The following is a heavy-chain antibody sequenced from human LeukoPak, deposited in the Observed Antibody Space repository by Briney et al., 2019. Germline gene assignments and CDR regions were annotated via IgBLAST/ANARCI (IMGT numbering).Heavy chain of an antibody. V-gene: IGHV1-8*01. CDR3: ASGGYERLVPAAMVSSFDP. CDR2: MNPYGGNT. J-gene: IGHJ5*02. CDR1: GYTFSSYD. D-gene: IGHD2-2*01. Sequence: ASVKVSCTASGYTFSSYDINWGRQATGHGLEWMGWMNPYGGNTGYAEKFQGRVTMTRNTSISTAYMELSSLRSEDTAVYYCASGGYERLVPAAMVSSFDPWGQGTLVTASP.